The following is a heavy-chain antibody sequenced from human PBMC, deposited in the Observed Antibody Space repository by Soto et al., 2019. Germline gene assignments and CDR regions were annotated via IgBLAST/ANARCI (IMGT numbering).Heavy chain of an antibody. J-gene: IGHJ6*02. CDR1: GFTFSNFE. Sequence: GGSLRLSCAASGFTFSNFEMHWVRQAPGKGLEWVSYINTAGSTKYYAESVKGRFTISRDNARNSLFLQMNSLRAEDTAVYYCARDPNDSSAYYHHYYYGMDVWGQGTTVTVSS. CDR2: INTAGSTK. CDR3: ARDPNDSSAYYHHYYYGMDV. V-gene: IGHV3-48*03. D-gene: IGHD3-22*01.